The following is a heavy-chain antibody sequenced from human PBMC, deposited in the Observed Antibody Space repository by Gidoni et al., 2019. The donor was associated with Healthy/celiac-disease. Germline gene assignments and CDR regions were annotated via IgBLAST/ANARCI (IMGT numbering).Heavy chain of an antibody. CDR2: ISYDGSNT. J-gene: IGHJ4*02. Sequence: QVQLVESGGGVVKPGRYLRLSCAASGFTFSSYAMHWVRQAPGKGLEWVAVISYDGSNTYYADSVKGRFTISRDNSKNTLYLQMNSLRAEDTAVYYCASPIAAEGYWGQGTLVTVSS. D-gene: IGHD6-13*01. V-gene: IGHV3-30*04. CDR1: GFTFSSYA. CDR3: ASPIAAEGY.